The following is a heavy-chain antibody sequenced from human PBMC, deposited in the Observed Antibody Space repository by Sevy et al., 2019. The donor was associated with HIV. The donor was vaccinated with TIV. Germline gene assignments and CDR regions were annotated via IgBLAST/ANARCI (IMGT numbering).Heavy chain of an antibody. CDR2: IKVDGSAK. CDR3: ARDCSSTSCLWGLDV. J-gene: IGHJ6*02. Sequence: GGSLRLSCAVSGFTFRSYWMSWVRQAPGKGLEWVAHIKVDGSAKYHVDSVKGRFTISRDNAKNSLFLQMNSLRVEDKAVYYCARDCSSTSCLWGLDVWGQGTAVTVSS. D-gene: IGHD2-2*01. V-gene: IGHV3-7*03. CDR1: GFTFRSYW.